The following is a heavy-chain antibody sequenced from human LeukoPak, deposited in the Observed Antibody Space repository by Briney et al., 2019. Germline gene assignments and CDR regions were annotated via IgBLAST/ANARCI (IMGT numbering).Heavy chain of an antibody. D-gene: IGHD3-10*01. Sequence: RPSETLSLTCAVYGGSFSGYYWSWIRQPPGKGLEWIGEINHSGSTNYNPSLKSRVTISVDTSKNQFSLKLSSVTAADTAVYHCARGLHYYGSGATYYYYYYGMDVWGQGTTVTVSS. CDR1: GGSFSGYY. J-gene: IGHJ6*02. CDR3: ARGLHYYGSGATYYYYYYGMDV. V-gene: IGHV4-34*01. CDR2: INHSGST.